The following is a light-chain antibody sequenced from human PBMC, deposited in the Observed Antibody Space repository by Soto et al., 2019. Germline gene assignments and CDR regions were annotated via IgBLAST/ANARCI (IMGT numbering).Light chain of an antibody. J-gene: IGLJ2*01. CDR3: SSYTSSSTLEVV. Sequence: QSVLTQPASVSGSPGQSITISCTGTSSDVGGYNYVSWYQQHPGKAPKLMLYDVSNRPSGVSNRFSGSKSGNTASLTISGRQAEDEADYYCSSYTSSSTLEVVFGGGTKLTVL. V-gene: IGLV2-14*01. CDR2: DVS. CDR1: SSDVGGYNY.